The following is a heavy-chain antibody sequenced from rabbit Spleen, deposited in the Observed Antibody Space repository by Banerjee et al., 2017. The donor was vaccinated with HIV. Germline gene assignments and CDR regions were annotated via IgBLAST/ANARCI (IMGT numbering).Heavy chain of an antibody. CDR3: ARYDSSDWDSFNL. V-gene: IGHV1S45*01. Sequence: QQQLEESGGGLVKPGGTLTLTCTASGFSFSSSYWICWVRQAPGKGLEWIACIYAGSSGSTYYASWAKGRFTISKTSSTTVTLQMTSLTAADTATYFCARYDSSDWDSFNLWGPGTLVTVS. D-gene: IGHD4-1*01. CDR1: GFSFSSSYW. J-gene: IGHJ4*01. CDR2: IYAGSSGST.